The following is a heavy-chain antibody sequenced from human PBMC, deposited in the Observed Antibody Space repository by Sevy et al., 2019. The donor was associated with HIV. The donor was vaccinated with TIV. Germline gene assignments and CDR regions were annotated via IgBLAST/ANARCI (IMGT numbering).Heavy chain of an antibody. CDR3: ARSKAFSGLDY. V-gene: IGHV4-31*03. Sequence: SETLSLTCTVSGGSISSGGYYWNWIRQHPGEGLEWIGHIHYSGSTYYNPSLMSRVTMSVDTSKNQFSLKVTSVTDADTDVYYCARSKAFSGLDYWGQGTLVTVSS. CDR1: GGSISSGGYY. CDR2: IHYSGST. J-gene: IGHJ4*02. D-gene: IGHD4-4*01.